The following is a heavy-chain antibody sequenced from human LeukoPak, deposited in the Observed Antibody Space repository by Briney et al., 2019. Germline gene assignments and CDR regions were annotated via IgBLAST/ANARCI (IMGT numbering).Heavy chain of an antibody. Sequence: SETPSLTCTVSGGSISSNSYSWGWIRQPPGKGLEWIGSIFYSGSTSYNPSLKSRVTISVDTSKSQFSLKLTSVTASDTAVYYCASTTWGRVTRWYFDLWGRGTLVTVSS. CDR2: IFYSGST. CDR1: GGSISSNSYS. D-gene: IGHD4-17*01. CDR3: ASTTWGRVTRWYFDL. V-gene: IGHV4-39*01. J-gene: IGHJ2*01.